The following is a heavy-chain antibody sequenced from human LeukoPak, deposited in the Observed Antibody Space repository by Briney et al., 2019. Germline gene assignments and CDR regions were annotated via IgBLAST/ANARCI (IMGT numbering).Heavy chain of an antibody. CDR1: GGSISDYY. J-gene: IGHJ3*01. D-gene: IGHD3-22*01. V-gene: IGHV4-39*01. CDR3: ARHGSDSRGYYRDAFDV. Sequence: SETLSLTCTVSGGSISDYYWGWIRQPPGKGLEWIESIYYSGTTYYNPSLKSRVSIFVDTSKNQFSLRLTSVTAADTAVYFCARHGSDSRGYYRDAFDVWGQGTIVTVSS. CDR2: IYYSGTT.